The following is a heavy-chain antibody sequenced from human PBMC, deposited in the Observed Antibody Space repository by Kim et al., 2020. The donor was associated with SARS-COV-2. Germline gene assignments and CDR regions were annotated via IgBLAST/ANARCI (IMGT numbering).Heavy chain of an antibody. Sequence: SVKVSCKASGGTFSNYAISWVRQAPGQGLEWMGGIIPIFGTANYAQKFQGRVTITADESTSTAYMELSSLRSEDTAVYYCARGYYGSGSYCKGRYYYSGMDVWGQGTTVTVSS. CDR2: IIPIFGTA. V-gene: IGHV1-69*13. J-gene: IGHJ6*02. CDR3: ARGYYGSGSYCKGRYYYSGMDV. CDR1: GGTFSNYA. D-gene: IGHD3-10*01.